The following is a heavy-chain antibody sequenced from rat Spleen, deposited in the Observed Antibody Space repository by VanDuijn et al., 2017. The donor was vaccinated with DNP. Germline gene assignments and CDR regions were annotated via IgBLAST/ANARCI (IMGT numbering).Heavy chain of an antibody. CDR1: GFTFSDYY. CDR2: ISTSGDSA. J-gene: IGHJ2*01. CDR3: ARPDY. V-gene: IGHV5-25*01. Sequence: EVQLVESGGGLIQPGRSLKLSCAASGFTFSDYYMAWVRQAPTKGLEWVTSISTSGDSAFYRDSVKGRFTVSRDNARSTLYLQMDSLRSEDTATYYCARPDYWGQGVMVTVSS.